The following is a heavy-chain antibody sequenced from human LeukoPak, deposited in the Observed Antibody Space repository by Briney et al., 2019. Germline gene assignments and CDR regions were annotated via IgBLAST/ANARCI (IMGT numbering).Heavy chain of an antibody. V-gene: IGHV3-74*01. CDR2: INSDGRST. J-gene: IGHJ4*02. CDR3: TRGRWELDY. CDR1: GFTFSIYW. D-gene: IGHD1-26*01. Sequence: GGSLRLSCAASGFTFSIYWMHWVRQAPGKGLVWVSRINSDGRSTNYADSVKGRFTVSRDNAKNTLYLQMNSLTAEDTAVYYCTRGRWELDYGGQGTLVTVSS.